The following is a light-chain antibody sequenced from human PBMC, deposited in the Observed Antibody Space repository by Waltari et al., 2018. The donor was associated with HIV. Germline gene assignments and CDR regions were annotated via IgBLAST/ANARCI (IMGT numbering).Light chain of an antibody. V-gene: IGKV1-27*01. CDR3: QNYNSAPPT. Sequence: DIQMTQPPSPLSASVGDRIPIPCRSSQANGNNLAWYQQKPGKVPKLLIYGASTLQSGVPSRFSGSGSGTDFTLTISSLQPDDVATYYCQNYNSAPPTFGQGTRLDIK. CDR2: GAS. J-gene: IGKJ5*01. CDR1: QANGNN.